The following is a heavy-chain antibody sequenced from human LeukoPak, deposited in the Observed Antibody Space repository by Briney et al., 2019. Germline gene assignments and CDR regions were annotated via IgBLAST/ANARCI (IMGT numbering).Heavy chain of an antibody. V-gene: IGHV1-69*04. CDR3: AAARGTTNYYNYGMDV. D-gene: IGHD1-1*01. CDR1: GGTFSSYA. Sequence: PGASVKVSCKASGGTFSSYAISWVRQAPGQGLEWMGRIIPILGIANYAQKFQGRVTITADKSTSTAYMELSSLRSEDTAVYYCAAARGTTNYYNYGMDVWGQGTTVTVSS. CDR2: IIPILGIA. J-gene: IGHJ6*02.